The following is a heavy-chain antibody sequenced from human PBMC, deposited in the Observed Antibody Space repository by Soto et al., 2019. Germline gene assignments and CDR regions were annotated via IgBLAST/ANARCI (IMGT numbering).Heavy chain of an antibody. CDR3: ARTRGYSYGYSFYYGMDV. CDR2: IYYSGST. D-gene: IGHD5-18*01. V-gene: IGHV4-59*01. Sequence: SETLSLTCTVSGGSISSYYWSWIRQPPGKGLEWIGYIYYSGSTNYNPSLKSRVTISVDTSKNQFSLKLSSVTAADTAVYYCARTRGYSYGYSFYYGMDVWGQGTTVTVSS. CDR1: GGSISSYY. J-gene: IGHJ6*02.